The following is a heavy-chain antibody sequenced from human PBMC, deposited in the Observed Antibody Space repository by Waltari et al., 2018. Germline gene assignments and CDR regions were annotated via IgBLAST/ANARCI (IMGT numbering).Heavy chain of an antibody. J-gene: IGHJ5*02. D-gene: IGHD3-10*01. CDR1: GFTFSDYA. V-gene: IGHV3-23*01. CDR2: IIHGGSSP. CDR3: VKDHGWGTSYKGFDP. Sequence: EVQLLESGGMLVQPGGSLRLSCAVSGFTFSDYAMSWVRQAPGKGRAWVSTIIHGGSSPYYAESVEGRFTISRDNSKSILYLQMNSLGAEDTAVYYCVKDHGWGTSYKGFDPWGQGTLVTVSS.